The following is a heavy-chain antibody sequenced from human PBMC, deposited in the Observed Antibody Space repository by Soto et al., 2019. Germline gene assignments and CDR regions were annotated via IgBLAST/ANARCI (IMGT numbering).Heavy chain of an antibody. CDR1: RDSISSSSYY. Sequence: PSETLSLTCTVSRDSISSSSYYWGWIRQPPGKGLEWIGSIYFSGSTYYNPSLKSRVTISVDTSKNQFSLKLSSVTAADTAVYYCARQDRFYDRSGYYYGGFDYWGQGTLVTVSS. V-gene: IGHV4-39*01. CDR2: IYFSGST. J-gene: IGHJ4*02. CDR3: ARQDRFYDRSGYYYGGFDY. D-gene: IGHD3-22*01.